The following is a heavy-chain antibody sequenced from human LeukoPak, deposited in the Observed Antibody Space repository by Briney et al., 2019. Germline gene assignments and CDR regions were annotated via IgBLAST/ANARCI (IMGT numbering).Heavy chain of an antibody. CDR3: FLWGTVLSRDY. CDR1: GGSFSAYY. D-gene: IGHD1-1*01. CDR2: ISHSGST. V-gene: IGHV4-34*01. J-gene: IGHJ4*02. Sequence: PSETLSLTCAVYGGSFSAYYCHWIRQPPGKGLEWIGEISHSGSTKYYPSLKSRVTISIDTSRNQFSLKLSSATAADTAVYYCFLWGTVLSRDYWGQGTLVTVSS.